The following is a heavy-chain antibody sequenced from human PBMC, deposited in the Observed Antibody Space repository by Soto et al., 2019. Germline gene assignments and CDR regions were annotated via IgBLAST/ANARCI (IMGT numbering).Heavy chain of an antibody. V-gene: IGHV3-53*01. J-gene: IGHJ3*02. D-gene: IGHD5-12*01. Sequence: GGFLRLSCAASGFTVSSNYMSWVRQAPGKGLEWVSVIYSGGSTYYADSVKGRFTISRDNSKNTLYLQMNSLRAEDTAVYYCARERGEMATITFAFDIWGQGTMVPVSS. CDR1: GFTVSSNY. CDR2: IYSGGST. CDR3: ARERGEMATITFAFDI.